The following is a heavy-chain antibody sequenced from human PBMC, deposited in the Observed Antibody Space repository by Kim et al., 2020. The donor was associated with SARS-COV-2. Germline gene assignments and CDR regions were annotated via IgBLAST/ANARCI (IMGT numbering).Heavy chain of an antibody. CDR2: FDPEDGET. J-gene: IGHJ5*02. Sequence: ASVKVSCKVSGYTLTELSMHWVRQAPGKGLEWMGGFDPEDGETIYAQKFQGRVTMTEDTSTDTAYMELSSLRSEDTAVYYCATGGGRSDYGGNGAWGAGNWFDPWGQGTLVTVSS. CDR3: ATGGGRSDYGGNGAWGAGNWFDP. CDR1: GYTLTELS. V-gene: IGHV1-24*01. D-gene: IGHD4-17*01.